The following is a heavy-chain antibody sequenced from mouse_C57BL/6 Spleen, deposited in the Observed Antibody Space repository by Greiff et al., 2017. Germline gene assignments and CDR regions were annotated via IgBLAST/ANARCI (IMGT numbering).Heavy chain of an antibody. CDR1: GYTFSSYW. CDR3: ASPYYDSSPWFAY. J-gene: IGHJ3*01. Sequence: QVQLQQPGAELVKPGASVKLSCKASGYTFSSYWMHWVKQRPGQGLEWIGMIHPNSGSTNYNEKFKSKATLTVDKSSSTAYMQLSSLKSEDSAVYYCASPYYDSSPWFAYWGQGTLVTVSA. D-gene: IGHD1-1*01. V-gene: IGHV1-64*01. CDR2: IHPNSGST.